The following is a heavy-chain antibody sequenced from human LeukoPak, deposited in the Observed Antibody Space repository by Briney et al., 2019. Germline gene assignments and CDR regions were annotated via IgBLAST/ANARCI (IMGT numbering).Heavy chain of an antibody. CDR2: INPSGGST. J-gene: IGHJ5*02. V-gene: IGHV1-46*01. CDR3: ARDTIDGRELHPIWFDP. Sequence: GASVKVSCKASGYTFTSYYMHWVRQAPGQGLEWMGIINPSGGSTSYAQKFQGRVTMTRDTSTSTVYMELSSLRSEDTAVYYCARDTIDGRELHPIWFDPWGQGTLVTVSS. D-gene: IGHD1-26*01. CDR1: GYTFTSYY.